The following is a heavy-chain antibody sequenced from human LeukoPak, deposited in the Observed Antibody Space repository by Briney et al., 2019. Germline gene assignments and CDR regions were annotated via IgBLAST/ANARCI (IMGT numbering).Heavy chain of an antibody. CDR1: RFTSSKYW. D-gene: IGHD6-19*01. CDR3: ATKQWLAPPPDS. V-gene: IGHV3-74*01. Sequence: GSLRLSPAPSRFTSSKYWILWVRQAPGKGLESVSRINTDGTVTTYAHSAKRRFPVSRDNADNTMFLQMNSVRDEDTAVYYCATKQWLAPPPDSWGQGTPVTVSS. CDR2: INTDGTVT. J-gene: IGHJ4*02.